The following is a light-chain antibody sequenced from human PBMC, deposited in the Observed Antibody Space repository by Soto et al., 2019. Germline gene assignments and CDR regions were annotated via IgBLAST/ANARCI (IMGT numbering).Light chain of an antibody. CDR2: EDI. J-gene: IGLJ2*01. CDR1: SSDVGSYNL. V-gene: IGLV2-23*01. CDR3: CSYAGGTSVV. Sequence: QSALTQPASVSGSPGQSITSSCTGTSSDVGSYNLVSWYQQHPGKAPKLMIYEDIERPSGVSNRFSGSKSGNTASLTISGLQTEDEADYYCCSYAGGTSVVFGGATKLTVL.